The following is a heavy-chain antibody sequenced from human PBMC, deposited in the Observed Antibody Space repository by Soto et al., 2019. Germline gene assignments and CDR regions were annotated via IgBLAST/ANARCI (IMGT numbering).Heavy chain of an antibody. CDR1: GYTFTSYG. CDR3: ARDAAIGMNDY. Sequence: QVQLVQSGAEVKKPGASVKVSCKASGYTFTSYGISWVRQAPGQGLEWMGWISAYNGNKKYAQKLQGRVTMTTDTSPSTAYMELRSLRSADTAVYHCARDAAIGMNDYWGQGTLVTVSS. V-gene: IGHV1-18*01. CDR2: ISAYNGNK. D-gene: IGHD1-20*01. J-gene: IGHJ4*02.